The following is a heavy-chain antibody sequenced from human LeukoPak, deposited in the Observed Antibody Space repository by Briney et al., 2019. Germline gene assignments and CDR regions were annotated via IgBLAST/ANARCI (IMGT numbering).Heavy chain of an antibody. CDR2: TYYSGST. CDR3: ARDTEKTYCGGDCYSRWFDP. CDR1: GGSISSHY. V-gene: IGHV4-59*11. D-gene: IGHD2-21*02. Sequence: PSETLSLTCTVSGGSISSHYWSWIRQPPGKGLEWIGYTYYSGSTNYNPSLKSRVTISVDTSKHQFSLKLSSVTAADTAVYYCARDTEKTYCGGDCYSRWFDPWGQGTLVSVSS. J-gene: IGHJ5*02.